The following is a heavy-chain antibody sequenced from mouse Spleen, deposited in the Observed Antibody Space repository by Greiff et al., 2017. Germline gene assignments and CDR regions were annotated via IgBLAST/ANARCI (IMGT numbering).Heavy chain of an antibody. V-gene: IGHV2-4-1*01. CDR1: GFSLTHYA. Sequence: VKVVESGPGLVAPSQSLSITCPVSGFSLTHYAVHWVRQSPGKGLAWLGVLWSAGSTDYNAAFISRLSISKDNSKSQVFFKMNSLQADDKDKYYCGEALYGSPWLAYWGQGTLVTVSA. D-gene: IGHD1-1*01. CDR3: GEALYGSPWLAY. J-gene: IGHJ3*01. CDR2: LWSAGST.